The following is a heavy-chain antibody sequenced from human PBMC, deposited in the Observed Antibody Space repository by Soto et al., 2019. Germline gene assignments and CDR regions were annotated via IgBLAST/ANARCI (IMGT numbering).Heavy chain of an antibody. D-gene: IGHD3-16*02. V-gene: IGHV3-74*01. J-gene: IGHJ4*02. CDR3: ARDRYYDYIWGGYRYGGFDY. Sequence: GGSLRLSCAASGFTFSSYWMHWVRQAPGKGLVWVSRINSDGSSTSYADSVKGRFTISRDNAKNTLYLQMNSLRAEDTAVYYCARDRYYDYIWGGYRYGGFDYWGQGTLVTVSS. CDR2: INSDGSST. CDR1: GFTFSSYW.